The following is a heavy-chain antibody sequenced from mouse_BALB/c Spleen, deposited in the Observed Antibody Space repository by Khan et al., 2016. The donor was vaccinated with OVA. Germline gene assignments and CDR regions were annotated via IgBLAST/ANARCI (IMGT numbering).Heavy chain of an antibody. CDR3: ARSGYGNPFAY. Sequence: QVQLKQSGAELVKPGSSLKISCKASGYTFTSYYMYWVKQRPGQGLEWIGGINPSNGGTHFNEKFKSKATLTVDKSSSTASMQHSSLTSKASAVYCCARSGYGNPFAYWGQGTLVTVS. V-gene: IGHV1S81*02. D-gene: IGHD2-1*01. CDR2: INPSNGGT. J-gene: IGHJ3*01. CDR1: GYTFTSYY.